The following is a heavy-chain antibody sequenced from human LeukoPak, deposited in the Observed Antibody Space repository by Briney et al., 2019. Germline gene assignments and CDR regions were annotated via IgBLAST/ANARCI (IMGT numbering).Heavy chain of an antibody. D-gene: IGHD3-22*01. CDR2: ISWNSGSI. V-gene: IGHV3-9*01. CDR1: GFTFDDYA. J-gene: IGHJ3*02. CDR3: ARDRLGSSGYYVGADAFDI. Sequence: GGSLRLSCAASGFTFDDYAMHWVRQAPGKGLEWVSGISWNSGSIGYADSVKGRFTISRDNAKNSLYLQMNCLRAEDTAVYYCARDRLGSSGYYVGADAFDIWGQGTMVAVSS.